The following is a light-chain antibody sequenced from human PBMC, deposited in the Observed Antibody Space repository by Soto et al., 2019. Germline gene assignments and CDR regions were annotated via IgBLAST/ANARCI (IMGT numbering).Light chain of an antibody. Sequence: DIQMTQSPSSLSASVGDRVTITCRASQSISYSLNWYQQKPGKAPKLLIYAASSLQSGVPSRFSGSGSGTDFTLSISSLQPEDFATYSCQQSYSTPLTFGGGTKVEIK. CDR3: QQSYSTPLT. J-gene: IGKJ4*01. V-gene: IGKV1-39*01. CDR1: QSISYS. CDR2: AAS.